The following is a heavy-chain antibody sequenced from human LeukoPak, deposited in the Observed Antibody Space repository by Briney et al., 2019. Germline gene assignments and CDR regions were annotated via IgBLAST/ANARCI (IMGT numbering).Heavy chain of an antibody. CDR2: ISSSGNAI. CDR3: AKDIAVSGTWGYFDN. CDR1: GFTFSDYY. V-gene: IGHV3-11*01. J-gene: IGHJ4*02. D-gene: IGHD6-19*01. Sequence: GGSLRLSCAASGFTFSDYYMNWIRQAPGKGLEWVSYISSSGNAIYCADSLKGRFTISRGNAKNSLYLQMNSLRAEDTAVYYCAKDIAVSGTWGYFDNWGQGTLVTVSS.